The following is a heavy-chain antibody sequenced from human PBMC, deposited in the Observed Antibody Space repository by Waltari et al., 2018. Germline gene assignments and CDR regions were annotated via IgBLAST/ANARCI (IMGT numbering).Heavy chain of an antibody. CDR1: GGSISSYY. J-gene: IGHJ4*02. V-gene: IGHV4-59*01. CDR2: IYYSGST. D-gene: IGHD1-26*01. Sequence: QVQLQESGPGLVKPSETLSLTCTVSGGSISSYYWSWIRQPPGKGLEWIGYIYYSGSTNYNPSLKGRVTISVDTSKNQFSLKLSSVTAADTAVYYCASSATRYYFDYWGQGTLVTVSS. CDR3: ASSATRYYFDY.